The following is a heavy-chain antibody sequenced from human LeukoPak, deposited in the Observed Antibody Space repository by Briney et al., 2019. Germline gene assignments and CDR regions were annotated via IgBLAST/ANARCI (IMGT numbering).Heavy chain of an antibody. CDR1: GFTFSSYA. CDR2: ISYDGSNK. Sequence: SGGSLRLSCAASGFTFSSYAMHWVRQAPGKGLEWVAVISYDGSNKYYADSVKGRFTISRDNSKNTLYLQMNSLRAEDTAVYYCARGGAYCSSTSCYEFCYWGQGTLVTVAT. D-gene: IGHD2-2*01. V-gene: IGHV3-30*04. J-gene: IGHJ4*02. CDR3: ARGGAYCSSTSCYEFCY.